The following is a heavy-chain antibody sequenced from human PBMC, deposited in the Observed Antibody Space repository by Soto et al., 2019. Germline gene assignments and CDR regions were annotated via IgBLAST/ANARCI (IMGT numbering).Heavy chain of an antibody. CDR2: INAGNGNT. CDR3: ARHNSAWGNWFDP. CDR1: GYTFTSCA. J-gene: IGHJ5*02. V-gene: IGHV1-3*01. Sequence: ASVKVSCKASGYTFTSCAMHWVRQAPGQRLEWMGWINAGNGNTKYSQKFQGRVTITRDTSASTAYMELSSLRSEDTAVYYCARHNSAWGNWFDPWGQGTLVTVSS. D-gene: IGHD6-19*01.